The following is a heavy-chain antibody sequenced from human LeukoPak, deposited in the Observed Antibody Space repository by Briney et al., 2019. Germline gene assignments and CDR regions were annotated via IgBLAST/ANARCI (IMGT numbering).Heavy chain of an antibody. Sequence: PGRSLRLSCAASGFTFSSYSMNWVRQAPGKGLEWVSSISSSSSYIYYADSVKGRLTISRDNAKNSLYLQMNSLRAEDTAVYYCARAGSGLSVRDAFDIWGQGTMVTVSS. CDR2: ISSSSSYI. CDR3: ARAGSGLSVRDAFDI. J-gene: IGHJ3*02. CDR1: GFTFSSYS. V-gene: IGHV3-21*01. D-gene: IGHD6-19*01.